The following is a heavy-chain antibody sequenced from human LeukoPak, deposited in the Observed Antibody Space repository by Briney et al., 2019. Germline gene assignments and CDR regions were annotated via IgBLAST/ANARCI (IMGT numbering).Heavy chain of an antibody. D-gene: IGHD3-10*02. CDR2: ISTSSIYI. Sequence: GGSLRLSCAASGFTFSTYTMNWVRQAPGKGLEWVSSISTSSIYIYYADSLKGRFTISRDNAENSLYLQMNSLRAEDTAVYYCAELGITMIGGVWGKGTTVTISS. J-gene: IGHJ6*04. V-gene: IGHV3-21*01. CDR1: GFTFSTYT. CDR3: AELGITMIGGV.